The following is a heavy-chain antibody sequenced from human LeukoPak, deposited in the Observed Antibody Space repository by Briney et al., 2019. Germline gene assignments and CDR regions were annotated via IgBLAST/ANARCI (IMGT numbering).Heavy chain of an antibody. D-gene: IGHD3-16*01. V-gene: IGHV1-3*01. CDR2: INAGNGNT. J-gene: IGHJ5*02. Sequence: GASVKVSCKASGYTFTSYAMHWVRQAPGQRLEWMGWINAGNGNTKYSQKFQGRVTITRDTSASTAYMELSSLRSEDTAVYYCARMLLQRYNWFDPWGQGTQVTVSS. CDR3: ARMLLQRYNWFDP. CDR1: GYTFTSYA.